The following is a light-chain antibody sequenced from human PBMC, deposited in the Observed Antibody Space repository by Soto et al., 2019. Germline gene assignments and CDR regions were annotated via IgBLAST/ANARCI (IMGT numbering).Light chain of an antibody. CDR2: LGS. V-gene: IGKV2-28*01. J-gene: IGKJ2*01. CDR3: MQALQTPYT. Sequence: DIVMTKSPLSLPVTPGEPASISFRSSQSLLHSNGYNYLDWYLQKPGQSPQLLIYLGSNRASGVPDRFSGSGLGTDFTLKISRVEAEDVGVYYCMQALQTPYTFGQGTKLEIK. CDR1: QSLLHSNGYNY.